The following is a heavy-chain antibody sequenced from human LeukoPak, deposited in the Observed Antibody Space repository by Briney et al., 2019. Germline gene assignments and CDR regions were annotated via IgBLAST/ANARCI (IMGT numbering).Heavy chain of an antibody. D-gene: IGHD6-6*01. V-gene: IGHV4-34*01. CDR2: INHSGST. Sequence: SETLSLTCAVYGGSFSGYYWSWIRQPPGKGLEWLGEINHSGSTNYNPSLKSRVTISVDTSKNQFSLKLSSVTAADTAVYYCARGSIAARLNYFDYWGQGTLVTVSS. J-gene: IGHJ4*02. CDR3: ARGSIAARLNYFDY. CDR1: GGSFSGYY.